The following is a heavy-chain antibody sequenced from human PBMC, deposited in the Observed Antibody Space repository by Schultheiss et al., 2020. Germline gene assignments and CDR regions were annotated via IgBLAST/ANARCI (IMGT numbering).Heavy chain of an antibody. Sequence: ASVKVSCKVSGYTLTELSMHWVRQAPGQGLEWMGIINPSGGSTSYAQKFQGRVTITRDTSASTAYMELSSLRSEDTAVYYCARERGGWLEIDYWGQGTLVTVSS. J-gene: IGHJ4*02. CDR1: GYTLTELS. CDR2: INPSGGST. D-gene: IGHD6-19*01. V-gene: IGHV1-46*01. CDR3: ARERGGWLEIDY.